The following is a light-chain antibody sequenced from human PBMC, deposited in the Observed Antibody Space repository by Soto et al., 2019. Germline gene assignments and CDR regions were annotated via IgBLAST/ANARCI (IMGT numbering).Light chain of an antibody. CDR1: QSVSSSY. J-gene: IGKJ1*01. V-gene: IGKV3D-20*01. CDR3: QHCGSSPRT. Sequence: IVLKQYVGTAYFSPGESATLSWRASQSVSSSYLAWYQQKAGLAPRLLIYDASSRATGIPDRFSGSGSGTDFTLTISRLEPEDFALYYCQHCGSSPRTFGQGTKVDI. CDR2: DAS.